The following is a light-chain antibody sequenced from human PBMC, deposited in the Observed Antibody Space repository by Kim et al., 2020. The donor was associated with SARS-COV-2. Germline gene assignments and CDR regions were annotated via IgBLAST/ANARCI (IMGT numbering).Light chain of an antibody. V-gene: IGKV3-20*01. CDR1: QSVSSRY. CDR3: HQYGGSPRT. CDR2: GAS. J-gene: IGKJ4*01. Sequence: EIVLRQSPGTVSLSPGERATLSCRASQSVSSRYLDWYQQRPGQAPRLLIYGASNRATGIPERFSGSASGTDFNLTISRLEPEDFVVYYCHQYGGSPRTFGGGTKVDIK.